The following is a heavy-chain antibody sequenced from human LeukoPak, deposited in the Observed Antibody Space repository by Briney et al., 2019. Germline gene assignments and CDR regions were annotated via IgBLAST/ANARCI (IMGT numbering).Heavy chain of an antibody. CDR2: IYHSGST. CDR3: AVGYSYGPDAFDI. Sequence: SHTLSLTCALSGGSLSSGGYPWRCLRQPPGKGLECIGYIYHSGSTYYNPSLKSRVTISVDRSKNQFSLKLSSVTAADTAVYYCAVGYSYGPDAFDIWGQGTMVTVSS. CDR1: GGSLSSGGYP. V-gene: IGHV4-30-2*01. D-gene: IGHD5-18*01. J-gene: IGHJ3*02.